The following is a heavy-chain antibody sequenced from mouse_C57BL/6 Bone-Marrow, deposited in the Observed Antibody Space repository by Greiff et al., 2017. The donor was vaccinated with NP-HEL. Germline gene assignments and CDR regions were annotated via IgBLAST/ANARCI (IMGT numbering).Heavy chain of an antibody. D-gene: IGHD4-1*01. CDR1: GFTFSDYY. CDR3: ARDQGTGTLDY. Sequence: EVQVVESEGGLVQPGSSMKLSCTASGFTFSDYYMAWVRQVPEKGLEWVANINYDGSSTYYLDSFKSRFIISRDNAKNILYLQMSSLKSEDTATYYCARDQGTGTLDYWGQGTTLTVSS. J-gene: IGHJ2*01. CDR2: INYDGSST. V-gene: IGHV5-16*01.